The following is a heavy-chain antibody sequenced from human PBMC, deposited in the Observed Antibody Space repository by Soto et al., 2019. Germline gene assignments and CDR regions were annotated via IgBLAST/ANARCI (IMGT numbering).Heavy chain of an antibody. CDR2: IYPGDSDT. CDR3: ARRSTASMAGMDV. J-gene: IGHJ6*02. CDR1: GYSFTSYW. D-gene: IGHD2-21*02. V-gene: IGHV5-51*01. Sequence: GESLKISCKGSGYSFTSYWIGWVRQMPGKGLEWMGIIYPGDSDTRYSPSFQGQVTTSADKSISSAYLQWSSLKASDTAIYYCARRSTASMAGMDVWGQGTTVTVSS.